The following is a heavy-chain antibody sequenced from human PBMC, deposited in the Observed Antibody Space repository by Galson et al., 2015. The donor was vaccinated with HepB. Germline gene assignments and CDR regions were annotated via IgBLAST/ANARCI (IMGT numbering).Heavy chain of an antibody. CDR3: ARDRVSGYCSGGSCYSDY. CDR1: GFTFSSYW. V-gene: IGHV3-7*03. CDR2: IKQDGSEK. Sequence: SLRLSCAASGFTFSSYWMSWVRQAPGKGLEWVANIKQDGSEKYYVDSVKGRFTISRDNAKNSLYLQMNSLRAEDTAVYYCARDRVSGYCSGGSCYSDYWGQGTLVTVSS. D-gene: IGHD2-15*01. J-gene: IGHJ4*02.